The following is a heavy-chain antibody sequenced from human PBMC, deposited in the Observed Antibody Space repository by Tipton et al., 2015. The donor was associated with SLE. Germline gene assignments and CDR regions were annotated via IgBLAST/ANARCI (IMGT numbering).Heavy chain of an antibody. CDR1: GFTVRSSY. V-gene: IGHV3-53*01. Sequence: SLRLSCAASGFTVRSSYMSWVRQAPGKGLEWVSVIYGSGRTTYYADSVKGRFTISRDNSKNTLFLQMNSLRAEDTAVYYCAKEESYDGSPWGQGTMVTVSS. J-gene: IGHJ3*01. CDR2: IYGSGRTT. CDR3: AKEESYDGSP. D-gene: IGHD3-3*01.